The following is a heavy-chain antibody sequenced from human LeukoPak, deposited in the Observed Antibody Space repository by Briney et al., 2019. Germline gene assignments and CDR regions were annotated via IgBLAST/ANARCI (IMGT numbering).Heavy chain of an antibody. CDR1: GGSISSGYYY. D-gene: IGHD5-12*01. J-gene: IGHJ2*01. V-gene: IGHV4-30-4*01. CDR2: IYYSGST. CDR3: AREDIVATDWYFDL. Sequence: SQTLSLTCTVSGGSISSGYYYWSWIRQPPGKGLEWIGYIYYSGSTYYNPSLKSRVTISVDTSKNQFSLKLGSVTAADTAVYYCAREDIVATDWYFDLWGRGTLVTVSS.